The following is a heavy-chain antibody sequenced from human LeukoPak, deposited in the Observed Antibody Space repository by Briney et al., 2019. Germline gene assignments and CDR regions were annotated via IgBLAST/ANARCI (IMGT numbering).Heavy chain of an antibody. CDR2: IHTNTGNP. CDR1: GYTFSSYA. V-gene: IGHV7-4-1*02. Sequence: ASVKVSCKASGYTFSSYAMDWVRQAPGQGLEWMGWIHTNTGNPTYAQGFTGRFVFSLDTSVSTAYLQISSLKAEDTAVYYCARDQGVTGTPSMTDGMDVWGQGTTVTVSS. J-gene: IGHJ6*02. D-gene: IGHD1-7*01. CDR3: ARDQGVTGTPSMTDGMDV.